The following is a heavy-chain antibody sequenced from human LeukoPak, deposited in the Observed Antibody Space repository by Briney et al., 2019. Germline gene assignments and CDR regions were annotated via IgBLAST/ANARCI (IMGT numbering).Heavy chain of an antibody. CDR2: IYYSEST. Sequence: SETLSLTCTVSGGSISSSSYNWDWVRQPPGKGLEWIVRIYYSESTYYNPSLKSRVTISVDTSKNQFSLKLSSVTAADTAVYYCARSPLWTMVRGVPFDYWGQGTLVTVSS. CDR1: GGSISSSSYN. D-gene: IGHD3-10*01. CDR3: ARSPLWTMVRGVPFDY. V-gene: IGHV4-39*01. J-gene: IGHJ4*02.